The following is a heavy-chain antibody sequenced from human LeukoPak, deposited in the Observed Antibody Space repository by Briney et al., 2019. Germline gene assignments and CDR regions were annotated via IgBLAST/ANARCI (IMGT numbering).Heavy chain of an antibody. CDR2: IIPILGIA. CDR3: ARASSGYYSHEYWFDP. J-gene: IGHJ5*02. D-gene: IGHD3-22*01. V-gene: IGHV1-69*02. Sequence: SVKVSCKASGGTFSSYTISWVRQAPGQGLEWMGRIIPILGIANYAQKFQGRVTITADKSTSTAYMELSSLRSEDTAVYYCARASSGYYSHEYWFDPWGQGTLVSVSS. CDR1: GGTFSSYT.